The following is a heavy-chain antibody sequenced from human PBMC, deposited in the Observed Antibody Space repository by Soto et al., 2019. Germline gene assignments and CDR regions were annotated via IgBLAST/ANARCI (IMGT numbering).Heavy chain of an antibody. Sequence: EVQLLESGGGLVQPGASLRLSCAASGFTFSSYWMHRIRQAPGKGLVWVARVSSDGSSTVYANSVTGRLTISRDNAKNTLYLQMNSLSDEDTAVYYCARGLPNFSSFDSWGQGTLVTVSS. J-gene: IGHJ4*02. V-gene: IGHV3-74*01. D-gene: IGHD5-12*01. CDR2: VSSDGSST. CDR3: ARGLPNFSSFDS. CDR1: GFTFSSYW.